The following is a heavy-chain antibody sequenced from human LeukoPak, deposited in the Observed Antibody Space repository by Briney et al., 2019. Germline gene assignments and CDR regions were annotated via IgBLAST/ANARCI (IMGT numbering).Heavy chain of an antibody. CDR1: GFTFSNYA. Sequence: GGSLRLSCAASGFTFSNYAMNWVRQAPGKGLEWVSIISGSGDRTYYTDSVEGRFTISRDNSKNTLFLQMNGLRAEDTAIYYCAKIPQAAIFTVPNFDYWGQGTLVTVSS. CDR3: AKIPQAAIFTVPNFDY. J-gene: IGHJ4*02. CDR2: ISGSGDRT. V-gene: IGHV3-23*01. D-gene: IGHD3-3*01.